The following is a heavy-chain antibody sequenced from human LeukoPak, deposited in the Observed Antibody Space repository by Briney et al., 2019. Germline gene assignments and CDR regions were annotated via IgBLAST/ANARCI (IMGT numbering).Heavy chain of an antibody. CDR3: AKGSEAGGD. CDR1: GFTFSSYG. D-gene: IGHD1-26*01. Sequence: PGRSLRLSCATSGFTFSSYGMHWVRQAPGKGLEWVAVIWYDGSNKYYAESVKGRFTISRDNSKNTLYLQMNSLRAEDTAVYYCAKGSEAGGDWGQGTLVTVSS. V-gene: IGHV3-33*06. J-gene: IGHJ4*02. CDR2: IWYDGSNK.